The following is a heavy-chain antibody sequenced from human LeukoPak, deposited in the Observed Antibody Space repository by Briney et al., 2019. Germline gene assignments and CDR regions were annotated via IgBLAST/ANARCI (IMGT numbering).Heavy chain of an antibody. CDR2: IIPIFGTA. D-gene: IGHD1-26*01. CDR3: ARAVGGSYSPHNWFDP. V-gene: IGHV1-69*05. CDR1: GGTFSSYA. Sequence: SVKVSCKASGGTFSSYAISWVRQAPGQGLEWMGRIIPIFGTANYAQKFQGRVTITTDESTSTAYMELSSLRSEDTAVYYCARAVGGSYSPHNWFDPWGQGTLVTVSP. J-gene: IGHJ5*02.